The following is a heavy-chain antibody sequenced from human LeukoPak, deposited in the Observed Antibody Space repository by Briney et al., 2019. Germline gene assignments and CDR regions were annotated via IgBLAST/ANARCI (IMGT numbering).Heavy chain of an antibody. V-gene: IGHV5-51*01. J-gene: IGHJ6*02. Sequence: GESLKISCKGSGYSFTSYWFGWVGQLPGKGLDWLGIIYPGDSDTRYSPSFQGQVTISADKSISTAYLQWSSLKATDTAMYYCARGPYYYYYGMDVWGQGTTVTVSS. CDR3: ARGPYYYYYGMDV. CDR1: GYSFTSYW. CDR2: IYPGDSDT.